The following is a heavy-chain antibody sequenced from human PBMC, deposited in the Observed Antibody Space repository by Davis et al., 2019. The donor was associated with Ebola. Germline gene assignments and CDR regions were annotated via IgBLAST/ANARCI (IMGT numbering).Heavy chain of an antibody. D-gene: IGHD6-19*01. CDR1: GFTFSSYS. CDR3: SKGLKVSGWYYFDY. V-gene: IGHV3-30*18. CDR2: ISSDGNNK. Sequence: GESLKISCAASGFTFSSYSMNWVRQAPGKGLEWVAVISSDGNNKYYADSVKGRFTISRDNSKNTLYLQMSSLRAEDTAVYYCSKGLKVSGWYYFDYWGQGTLVTVSS. J-gene: IGHJ4*02.